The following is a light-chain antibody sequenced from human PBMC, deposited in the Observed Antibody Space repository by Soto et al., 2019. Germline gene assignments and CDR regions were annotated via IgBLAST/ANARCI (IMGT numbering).Light chain of an antibody. V-gene: IGKV1-12*01. CDR3: QQSNSFPLT. J-gene: IGKJ4*01. CDR1: QGISSR. Sequence: DIQMTQSPSSVSASVGDRVTITCRASQGISSRLAWYQQKPGKAPNLLIYAASSLQSGVPSRFSGSGSETDFTLTIGSLQPEDFXTXXCQQSNSFPLTFGGGTKVEIK. CDR2: AAS.